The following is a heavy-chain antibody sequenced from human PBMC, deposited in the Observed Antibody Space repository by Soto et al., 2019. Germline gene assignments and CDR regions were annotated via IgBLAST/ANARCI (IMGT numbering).Heavy chain of an antibody. CDR3: ARGRSSGYYDYYGMDV. CDR1: GGSISSYY. J-gene: IGHJ6*02. Sequence: PSETLSLTCTVSGGSISSYYWSWIRQPPGKGLEWIGYIYYTGSTNYNPSLKSRVTISVDTSKNQFSLKLSSVTAADTAVYYCARGRSSGYYDYYGMDVWGQGTTVTVSS. V-gene: IGHV4-59*12. D-gene: IGHD3-22*01. CDR2: IYYTGST.